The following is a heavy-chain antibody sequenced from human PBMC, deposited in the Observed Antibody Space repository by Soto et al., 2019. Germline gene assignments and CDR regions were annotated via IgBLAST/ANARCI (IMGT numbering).Heavy chain of an antibody. V-gene: IGHV1-69*02. J-gene: IGHJ4*02. CDR3: ARLDWNDKGDYFDY. D-gene: IGHD1-1*01. CDR1: GGTFSSYT. Sequence: AASVKVSCKASGGTFSSYTISWVRQAPGQGLEWMGRIIPILGIANYAQKFQGRVTITADKSTSTAYMELSSLRSEDTAVYYCARLDWNDKGDYFDYWGQGTLVTGSS. CDR2: IIPILGIA.